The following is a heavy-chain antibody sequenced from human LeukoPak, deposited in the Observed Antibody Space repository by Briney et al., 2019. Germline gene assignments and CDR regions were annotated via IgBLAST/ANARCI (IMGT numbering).Heavy chain of an antibody. CDR3: ARLPTLRPYYCYGMDV. V-gene: IGHV4-59*08. CDR2: IYYSGST. CDR1: GGSISSYY. D-gene: IGHD5/OR15-5a*01. Sequence: SETLSLTCTVSGGSISSYYWSWIRQPPGKGLEWIGYIYYSGSTNYNPSLKSRVTISVDTSKNQFSLKLSSVTAADTAVYYCARLPTLRPYYCYGMDVWGQGTTVTVSS. J-gene: IGHJ6*02.